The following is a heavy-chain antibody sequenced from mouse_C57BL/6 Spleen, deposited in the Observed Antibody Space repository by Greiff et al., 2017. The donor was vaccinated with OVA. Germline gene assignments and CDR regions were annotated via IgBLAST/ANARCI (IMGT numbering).Heavy chain of an antibody. V-gene: IGHV1-54*01. J-gene: IGHJ2*01. CDR3: ARGGPDLPYDY. CDR1: GYAFTNYL. CDR2: INPGSGGT. D-gene: IGHD1-1*02. Sequence: QVQLQQSGAELVRPGTSVKVSCKASGYAFTNYLIEWVKQRPGQGLEWIGVINPGSGGTNYNEKFKGKATLTADKSSSTAYMQLSSLTSEDSAVYFCARGGPDLPYDYWGQGTTLTVSS.